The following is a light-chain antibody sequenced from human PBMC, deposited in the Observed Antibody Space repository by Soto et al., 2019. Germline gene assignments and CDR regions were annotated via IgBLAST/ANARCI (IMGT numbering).Light chain of an antibody. CDR1: PSDVGGFNS. CDR2: DVN. J-gene: IGLJ2*01. CDR3: SSYAPSDVV. V-gene: IGLV2-8*01. Sequence: QSALTQPPSASGSPGQSVTISCTGTPSDVGGFNSVSWYQQHPGKAPNLMIYDVNKRPSGVPDRFSGSKSGNTASLTVSGLQAADEAYYFCSSYAPSDVVFGGGTQLTVL.